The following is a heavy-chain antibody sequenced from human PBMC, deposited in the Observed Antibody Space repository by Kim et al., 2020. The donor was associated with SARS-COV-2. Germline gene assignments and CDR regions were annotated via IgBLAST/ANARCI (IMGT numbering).Heavy chain of an antibody. Sequence: ASVKVSCKAPGYTFTGYYMHWVRQAPGQGLEWMGRINPNSGGTNYAQKFQGRVTMTRDTSISTAYMELSRLRSDDTAVYYYARDQGITIFGVVIPSYYGMDVWGQGTTVTVSS. CDR2: INPNSGGT. CDR1: GYTFTGYY. CDR3: ARDQGITIFGVVIPSYYGMDV. D-gene: IGHD3-3*01. J-gene: IGHJ6*02. V-gene: IGHV1-2*06.